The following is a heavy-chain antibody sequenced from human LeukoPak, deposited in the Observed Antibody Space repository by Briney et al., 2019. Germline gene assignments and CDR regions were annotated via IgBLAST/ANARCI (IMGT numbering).Heavy chain of an antibody. CDR3: ARGSFGSGWRDFDY. J-gene: IGHJ4*02. Sequence: GGSLRLSCAASGFTFSDYYMDWVRQAPGKGLEWVGRTRNKANSYTTEYAASVKGRFTTSRDGSKNSLYLQMNSLKTEDTAVYYCARGSFGSGWRDFDYWGQGTLVTVSS. CDR2: TRNKANSYTT. V-gene: IGHV3-72*01. D-gene: IGHD6-19*01. CDR1: GFTFSDYY.